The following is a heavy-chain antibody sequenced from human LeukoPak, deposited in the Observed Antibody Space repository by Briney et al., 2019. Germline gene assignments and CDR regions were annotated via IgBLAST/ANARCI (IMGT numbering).Heavy chain of an antibody. CDR2: INHSGST. CDR1: GGSFSGYY. V-gene: IGHV4-34*01. CDR3: ARVYSGYCSGGSCYNFDY. D-gene: IGHD2-15*01. Sequence: SETLSLTCAVYGGSFSGYYWSWLRQPPGKGLEWIGEINHSGSTNYNPSLKSRVTISVDTSKNQFSLKLSSVTAADTAVYYCARVYSGYCSGGSCYNFDYWGQGTLVTVSS. J-gene: IGHJ4*02.